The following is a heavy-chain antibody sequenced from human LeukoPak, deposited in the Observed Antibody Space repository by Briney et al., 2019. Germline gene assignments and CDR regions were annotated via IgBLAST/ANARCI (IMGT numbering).Heavy chain of an antibody. D-gene: IGHD2-15*01. J-gene: IGHJ6*02. V-gene: IGHV4-59*12. CDR2: IYYSGST. Sequence: SETLSLTCTVSGGSISSYYWSWIRQPPGKGLEWIGYIYYSGSTNYNPSLKSRVTISVDTSKNQFSLKLSSVTAADTAVYYCARGRELSSYPLLEYYGMDVWGQGTTVTVSS. CDR3: ARGRELSSYPLLEYYGMDV. CDR1: GGSISSYY.